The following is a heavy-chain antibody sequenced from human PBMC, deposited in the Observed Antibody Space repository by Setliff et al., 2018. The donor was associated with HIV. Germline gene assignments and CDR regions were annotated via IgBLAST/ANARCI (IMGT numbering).Heavy chain of an antibody. CDR1: GGSITSRSYY. Sequence: SETLSLTCTVSGGSITSRSYYWGWIRQPPGKGLEWIGTMYYSGSIYYNPSLKSRVTISVDTSKNELSLKLRSVTAADTAVYYCATQRSFRRAFEAVAGSFDPWGQGTLVTVSS. D-gene: IGHD6-19*01. J-gene: IGHJ5*02. V-gene: IGHV4-39*01. CDR3: ATQRSFRRAFEAVAGSFDP. CDR2: MYYSGSI.